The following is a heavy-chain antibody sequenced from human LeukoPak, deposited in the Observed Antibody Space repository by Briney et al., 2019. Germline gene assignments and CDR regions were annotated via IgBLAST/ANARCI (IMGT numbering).Heavy chain of an antibody. V-gene: IGHV4-30-4*01. CDR3: ARAPLRGSGSGNWFDP. Sequence: SQTLSLTCTVSGGSISSGDYYWSWIRQPPGKGLEWIGYIYYSGSTYYNPSLKSRVTISVDTSKNQFSLKLSSVTAADTAVYYCARAPLRGSGSGNWFDPWGQGTLVTVSS. J-gene: IGHJ5*02. CDR1: GGSISSGDYY. CDR2: IYYSGST. D-gene: IGHD3-10*01.